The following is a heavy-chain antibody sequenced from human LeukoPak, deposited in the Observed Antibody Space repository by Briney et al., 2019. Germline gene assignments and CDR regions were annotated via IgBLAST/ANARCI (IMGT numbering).Heavy chain of an antibody. Sequence: GGSLRLSCAASGFTFSSYSMNWVRQAPGKGLEWVSSISSSSSYIYYADSVKGRFTISRDNAKNSLYLQMNSLRAEDTAVYYCARGDSSGYYYVQHWGQGTLVTVSS. CDR2: ISSSSSYI. V-gene: IGHV3-21*01. CDR3: ARGDSSGYYYVQH. D-gene: IGHD3-22*01. J-gene: IGHJ1*01. CDR1: GFTFSSYS.